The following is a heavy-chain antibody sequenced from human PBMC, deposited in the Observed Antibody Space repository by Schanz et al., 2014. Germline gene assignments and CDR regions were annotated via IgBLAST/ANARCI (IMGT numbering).Heavy chain of an antibody. CDR1: GSTFSNYF. CDR2: INQDSIEK. CDR3: ARADFWTGYASLDYYYGMDV. J-gene: IGHJ6*02. Sequence: EVQLVESGGGLVQPGGSLRLSCAVSGSTFSNYFLTWVLPSPFPFLEWVANINQDSIEKYYVDSVKGRFTVSRDNAKNSLFLQMNSLRAEDTAVYYCARADFWTGYASLDYYYGMDVWGQGTTVTVSS. D-gene: IGHD3-3*01. V-gene: IGHV3-7*01.